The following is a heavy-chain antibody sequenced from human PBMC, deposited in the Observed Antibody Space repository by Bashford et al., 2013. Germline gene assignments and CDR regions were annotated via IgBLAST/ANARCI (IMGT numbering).Heavy chain of an antibody. Sequence: ASVKVSCKASGGTFSSYAISWVRQAPGQGLEWMGWINPNSGGTNYAQKFQGRVTMTRDTSISTAYMELSRLRSDDTAVYYCARDGQEKCRGGTCFELWGQGTLVTVSS. J-gene: IGHJ4*02. CDR3: ARDGQEKCRGGTCFEL. V-gene: IGHV1-2*02. CDR2: INPNSGGT. D-gene: IGHD2-15*01. CDR1: GGTFSSYA.